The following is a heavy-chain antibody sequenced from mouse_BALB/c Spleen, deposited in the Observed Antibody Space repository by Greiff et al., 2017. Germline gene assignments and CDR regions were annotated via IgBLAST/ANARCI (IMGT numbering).Heavy chain of an antibody. J-gene: IGHJ2*01. CDR1: GFTFSSYA. D-gene: IGHD3-3*01. Sequence: EVKLVESGGGLVKPGGSLKLSCAASGFTFSSYAMSWVRQTPEKRLEWVASISSGGSTYYPESVKGRFTISRDNARNILYLQMSSLRSEDTAMYYCARGGGTGNYFDYWGQGTTLTVSS. V-gene: IGHV5-6-5*01. CDR3: ARGGGTGNYFDY. CDR2: ISSGGST.